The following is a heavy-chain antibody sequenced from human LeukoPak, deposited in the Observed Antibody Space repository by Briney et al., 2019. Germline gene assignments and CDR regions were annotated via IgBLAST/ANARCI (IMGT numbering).Heavy chain of an antibody. CDR1: GASIRNTGIFY. Sequence: SETLSLTCSVPGASIRNTGIFYWGWIRQPPGKGLEWIGRIYYSGHTYYNPSLNSRVTISVDTSRNLFSLRMTSVPATDTAIYYCAASTVVAGPFDSWGQGALVTVSS. J-gene: IGHJ4*02. D-gene: IGHD6-19*01. V-gene: IGHV4-39*02. CDR3: AASTVVAGPFDS. CDR2: IYYSGHT.